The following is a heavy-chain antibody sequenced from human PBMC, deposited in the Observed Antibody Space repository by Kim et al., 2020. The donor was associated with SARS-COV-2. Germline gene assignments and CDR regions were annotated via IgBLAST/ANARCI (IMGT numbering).Heavy chain of an antibody. J-gene: IGHJ4*02. V-gene: IGHV4-61*02. CDR1: SGSITGGSYY. CDR2: IHTLGAT. CDR3: TKGSGASVASS. D-gene: IGHD6-6*01. Sequence: SETLSLTCSVSSGSITGGSYYWNWLRQSAGRGLEWIGRIHTLGATEFNPSLKSRVTISMDRIKKQISLEMRSVTAADTAVYFCTKGSGASVASSWGQGIVVAVSS.